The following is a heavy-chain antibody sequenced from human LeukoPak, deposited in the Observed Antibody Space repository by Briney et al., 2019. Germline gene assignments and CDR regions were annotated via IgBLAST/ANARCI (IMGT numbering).Heavy chain of an antibody. D-gene: IGHD1-26*01. CDR1: GFTFRSYW. CDR2: INSDGSST. V-gene: IGHV3-74*01. CDR3: ARGTGYSGSLGP. Sequence: GGALRLSCAASGFTFRSYWMHGVRQAPGKGLVLVSRINSDGSSTSYADSGEGRFTISRDNGKNTLYLQMNSLRAEDTAVYYCARGTGYSGSLGPWGQGNLVTVSS. J-gene: IGHJ5*02.